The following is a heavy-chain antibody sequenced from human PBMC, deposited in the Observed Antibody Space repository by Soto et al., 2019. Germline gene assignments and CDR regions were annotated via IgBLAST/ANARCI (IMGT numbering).Heavy chain of an antibody. CDR2: IKQDGSEN. J-gene: IGHJ4*02. CDR3: ARGRYCSGGRCYFDY. D-gene: IGHD2-15*01. Sequence: EVQLVESGGGLVQPGGSLRLSCAASGFTFSNYWMSWVRQSPGAGLEWVANIKQDGSENSYVDSVKGRFTISRDNAKNSVYLQMNSLRAEDTAVYYCARGRYCSGGRCYFDYWGQGTPVTVSP. CDR1: GFTFSNYW. V-gene: IGHV3-7*04.